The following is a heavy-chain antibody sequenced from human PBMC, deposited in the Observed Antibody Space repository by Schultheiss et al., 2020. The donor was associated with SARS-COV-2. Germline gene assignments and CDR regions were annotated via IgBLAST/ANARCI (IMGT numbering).Heavy chain of an antibody. J-gene: IGHJ6*03. CDR1: GFTFDDYA. D-gene: IGHD3-3*01. CDR2: ISGSGGST. CDR3: TRDNRLLGVDQYYMDV. V-gene: IGHV3-23*01. Sequence: GESLKISCAASGFTFDDYAMHWVRQAPGKGLEWVSGISGSGGSTYYADSVKGRFTISRHNSKNTLYLQMNSLRAGDTAVYYCTRDNRLLGVDQYYMDVWGKGTTVTVSS.